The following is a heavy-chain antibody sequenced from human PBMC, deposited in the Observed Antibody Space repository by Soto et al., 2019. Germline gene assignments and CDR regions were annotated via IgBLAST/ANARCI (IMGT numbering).Heavy chain of an antibody. CDR2: IRQDGSEK. V-gene: IGHV3-7*01. CDR3: ARLTRITIFGVVIDVMDV. Sequence: PGGSLRLSCAASGFTFSSYWMSWVRQAPGKGLEWVANIRQDGSEKYYVDSVKGRFTISRDNAKNSLYLQMNSLRAEDTAVYYCARLTRITIFGVVIDVMDVWGQGTTVTVSS. J-gene: IGHJ6*02. D-gene: IGHD3-3*01. CDR1: GFTFSSYW.